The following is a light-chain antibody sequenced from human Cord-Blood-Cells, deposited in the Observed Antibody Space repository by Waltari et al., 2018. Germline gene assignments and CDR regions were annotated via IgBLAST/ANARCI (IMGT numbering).Light chain of an antibody. CDR3: QQSYSSLT. J-gene: IGKJ4*01. CDR1: QSISSY. V-gene: IGKV1-39*01. CDR2: AAS. Sequence: SLSASVGDRVTITCRASQSISSYLNWYQQKPGKAPKLLIYAASSLQSGVPSRFSGSGSGTDFTLTISSLQPEDFATYYCQQSYSSLTFGGGTKVEIK.